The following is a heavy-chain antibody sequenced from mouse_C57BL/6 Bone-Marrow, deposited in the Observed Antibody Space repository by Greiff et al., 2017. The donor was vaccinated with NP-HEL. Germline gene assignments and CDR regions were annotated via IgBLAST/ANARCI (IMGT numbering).Heavy chain of an antibody. CDR1: GFSLTSYG. J-gene: IGHJ4*01. CDR2: VWRGGST. CDR3: AKKIGDGYYPSFYYAMDY. D-gene: IGHD2-3*01. Sequence: VKLQESGPGLVQPSQSLSITCTVSGFSLTSYGVHWVRQSPGKGLEWLGEVWRGGSTDYNAAFMSRLSITKDNSKGQVFLKMNSLQADDTAIYYCAKKIGDGYYPSFYYAMDYWGQGTSVTVSS. V-gene: IGHV2-5*01.